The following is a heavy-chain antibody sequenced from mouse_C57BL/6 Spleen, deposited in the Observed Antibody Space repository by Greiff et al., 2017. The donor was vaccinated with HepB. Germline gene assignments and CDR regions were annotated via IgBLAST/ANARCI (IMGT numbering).Heavy chain of an antibody. D-gene: IGHD1-1*01. J-gene: IGHJ4*01. CDR3: ARGILLLFYAMDY. CDR1: GYTFTSYW. V-gene: IGHV1-55*01. Sequence: VQLQQPGAELVKPGASVKMSCKASGYTFTSYWITWVKQRPGQGLEWIGDIYPGSGSTNYNEKFKSKATLTVDTSSSTAYMQLSSLTSEDSAVYYCARGILLLFYAMDYWGQGTSVTVSS. CDR2: IYPGSGST.